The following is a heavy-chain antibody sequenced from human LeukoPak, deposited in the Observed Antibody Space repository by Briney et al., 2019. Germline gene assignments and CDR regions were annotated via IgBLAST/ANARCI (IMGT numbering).Heavy chain of an antibody. Sequence: ASVKVSCKASGYTFSDYYIHWVRQAPGQGLERMGWINPYSGGTNYAQKFQGRVTMTRDTSIATTYMDLSSLMSDDTAVYYCARGHDNTGYNYFDYRGQGTLVTVSS. CDR3: ARGHDNTGYNYFDY. D-gene: IGHD3-9*01. V-gene: IGHV1-2*02. CDR1: GYTFSDYY. J-gene: IGHJ4*02. CDR2: INPYSGGT.